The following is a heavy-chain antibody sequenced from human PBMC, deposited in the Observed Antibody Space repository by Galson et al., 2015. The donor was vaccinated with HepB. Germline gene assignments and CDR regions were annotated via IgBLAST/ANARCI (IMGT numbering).Heavy chain of an antibody. Sequence: SLRLSCAASGFTFNTYAMSWVRQAPGKGLEWISAISGSGGTTYYPDSVKGRFTISRDNSKNTLYLQLNGLRAEDTAIYYCARDSGSGASQDWGQGALVTVSS. D-gene: IGHD3-3*01. V-gene: IGHV3-23*01. J-gene: IGHJ4*02. CDR1: GFTFNTYA. CDR2: ISGSGGTT. CDR3: ARDSGSGASQD.